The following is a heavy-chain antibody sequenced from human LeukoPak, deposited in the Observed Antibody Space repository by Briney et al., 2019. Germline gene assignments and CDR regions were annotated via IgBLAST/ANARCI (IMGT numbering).Heavy chain of an antibody. CDR3: ARAVYYYGSGSFTGIDY. CDR2: PHYSGST. D-gene: IGHD3-10*01. J-gene: IGHJ4*02. V-gene: IGHV4-39*01. CDR1: GGSISSSSYY. Sequence: SETLSLTCTVSGGSISSSSYYWGWIRQPPGKGLEWIGSPHYSGSTYYNPSLKSRVTISVDTSKNQFSLKLSSVTAADTAVYYCARAVYYYGSGSFTGIDYWGQGTLVTVSS.